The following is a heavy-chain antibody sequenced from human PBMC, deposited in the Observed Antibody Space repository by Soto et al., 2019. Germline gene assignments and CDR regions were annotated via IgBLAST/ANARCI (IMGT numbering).Heavy chain of an antibody. V-gene: IGHV4-39*01. CDR3: ARYDWAKPLDY. D-gene: IGHD3-9*01. CDR2: IYYRGST. Sequence: QLQLQESGPGMVKPSETLSLTCTVSGGSIRSSSYYWGWFRQPPGKGLVWIGGIYYRGSTYYNPSRKIRVTISVDTSKNQFDLKLSSWTAADTAVYYCARYDWAKPLDYWGQGTLATVSS. CDR1: GGSIRSSSYY. J-gene: IGHJ4*02.